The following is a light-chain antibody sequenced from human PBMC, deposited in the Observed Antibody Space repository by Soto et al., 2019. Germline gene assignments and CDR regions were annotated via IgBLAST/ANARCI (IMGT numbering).Light chain of an antibody. CDR1: QSISSW. CDR2: DAS. J-gene: IGKJ1*01. CDR3: QQYSTYPWT. V-gene: IGKV1-5*01. Sequence: DIQMTQSPSTLSASVGDRVTITCRAGQSISSWLAWYQQKPGKAPKVLIFDASSLESGVPSRFGGSGSATEFTLTISSLQPDDFATYYCQQYSTYPWTFGQGTKVDIK.